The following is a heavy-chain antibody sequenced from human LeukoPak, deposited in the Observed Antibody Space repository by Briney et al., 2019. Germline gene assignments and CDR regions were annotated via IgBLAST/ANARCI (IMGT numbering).Heavy chain of an antibody. J-gene: IGHJ4*02. CDR1: GFTFSSYA. CDR3: AKDPSTVPHFDY. D-gene: IGHD4-17*01. CDR2: LSGSGGSP. Sequence: GGSLRLSCAASGFTFSSYAMSWVRQAPGKGLEWVSALSGSGGSPYYADSVKSRFTISTDNSKTALSLQMTSQRAEDTAVYYCAKDPSTVPHFDYWGQGTLVTVSS. V-gene: IGHV3-23*01.